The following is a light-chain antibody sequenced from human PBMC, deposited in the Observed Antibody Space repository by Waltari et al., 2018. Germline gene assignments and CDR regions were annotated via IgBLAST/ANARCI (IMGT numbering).Light chain of an antibody. J-gene: IGLJ3*02. Sequence: QLVLTQSPSASASLGASVKLTCTLSSGHSSNIIAWHQQQPEKDPRYLMKVNSDGSHSKGDEIPDHFSGSSSGAERYLTISSLQSEDEADYYCQTGGHGTWVFGGGTKLTVL. V-gene: IGLV4-69*01. CDR1: SGHSSNI. CDR2: VNSDGSH. CDR3: QTGGHGTWV.